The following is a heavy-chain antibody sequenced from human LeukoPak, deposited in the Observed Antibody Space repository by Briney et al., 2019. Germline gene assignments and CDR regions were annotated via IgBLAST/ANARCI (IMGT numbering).Heavy chain of an antibody. CDR1: GYTFTSYG. V-gene: IGHV1-18*01. CDR3: ARRFGEPHYYFDY. Sequence: ASVKVSCKASGYTFTSYGISWVRQAPGQGLECMGWISAYNGNTNYAQKLQGRVTMTRDTSTSTVYMELSSLRSEDTAVYYCARRFGEPHYYFDYWGQGTLVTVSS. D-gene: IGHD3-10*01. J-gene: IGHJ4*02. CDR2: ISAYNGNT.